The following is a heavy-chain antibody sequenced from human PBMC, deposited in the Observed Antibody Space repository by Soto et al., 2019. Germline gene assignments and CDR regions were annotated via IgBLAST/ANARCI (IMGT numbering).Heavy chain of an antibody. J-gene: IGHJ6*02. CDR3: AGATTMVAYYYYGMDV. Sequence: ASVKVSCKASGYTFTSYYMHWVRQAPGQGLEWMGIINPSGGSTSYAQKFQGRVTMTRDTSTSTVYMELSSLRSEDTAVYYCAGATTMVAYYYYGMDVWGQGTTVTVSS. D-gene: IGHD3-10*01. CDR2: INPSGGST. CDR1: GYTFTSYY. V-gene: IGHV1-46*01.